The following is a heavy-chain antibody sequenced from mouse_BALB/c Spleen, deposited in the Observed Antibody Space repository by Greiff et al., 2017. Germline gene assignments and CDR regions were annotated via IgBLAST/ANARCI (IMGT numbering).Heavy chain of an antibody. D-gene: IGHD2-10*02. CDR2: ISNGGGST. V-gene: IGHV5-12-2*01. CDR1: GFTFSSYT. J-gene: IGHJ1*01. CDR3: ARHGAYGNYYWYFDV. Sequence: EVMLVESGGGLVQPGGSLKLSCAASGFTFSSYTMSWVRQTPEKRLEWVAYISNGGGSTYYPDTVKGRFTISRDNAKNTLYLQMSSLKSEDTAMYYCARHGAYGNYYWYFDVWGAGTTVTVSS.